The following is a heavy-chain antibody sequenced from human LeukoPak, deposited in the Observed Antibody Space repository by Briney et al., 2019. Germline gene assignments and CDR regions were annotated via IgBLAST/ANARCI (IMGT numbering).Heavy chain of an antibody. CDR3: ARGWISGAVSEHYFEN. Sequence: ASVKVSCKASGYTFTSYDINWVRQAPGQGLEWMGWMGPRNGYTGSAQRFQGRITMTRDTSISTAYMELSSLTSDVTAVYYCARGWISGAVSEHYFENWGQGTLVTVSS. J-gene: IGHJ4*02. D-gene: IGHD5/OR15-5a*01. CDR2: MGPRNGYT. CDR1: GYTFTSYD. V-gene: IGHV1-8*01.